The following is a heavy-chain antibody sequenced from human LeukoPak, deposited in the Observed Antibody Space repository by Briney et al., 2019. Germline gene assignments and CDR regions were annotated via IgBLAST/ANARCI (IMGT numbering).Heavy chain of an antibody. V-gene: IGHV3-64*01. CDR1: GFTFSSYA. CDR3: ARDNMGGSFDY. Sequence: GGSLRLSCAASGFTFSSYAMHWVRQAPGKGLEYVSAISSNGGSTYYANSVKGRFTISRDNSKNTLYLQMGSLRAEDMAVYYCARDNMGGSFDYWGQGTLVTVSS. CDR2: ISSNGGST. D-gene: IGHD1-26*01. J-gene: IGHJ4*02.